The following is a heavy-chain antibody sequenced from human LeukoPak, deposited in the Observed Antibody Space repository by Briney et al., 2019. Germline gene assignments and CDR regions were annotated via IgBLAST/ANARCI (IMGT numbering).Heavy chain of an antibody. CDR1: GGSISSSSYY. V-gene: IGHV4-39*01. CDR3: AVTGYRSEDDY. D-gene: IGHD3-9*01. CDR2: IYYSGST. Sequence: PSETLSLTCTVSGGSISSSSYYWGWIRQPPGKGLEWIGSIYYSGSTYYNPSLKSRVTISVDTSKNQFSLKLSSVTAADTAVYYCAVTGYRSEDDYWGQGTLVTVSS. J-gene: IGHJ4*02.